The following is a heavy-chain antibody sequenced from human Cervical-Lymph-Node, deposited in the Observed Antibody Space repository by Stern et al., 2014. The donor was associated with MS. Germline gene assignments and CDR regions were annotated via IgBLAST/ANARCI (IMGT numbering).Heavy chain of an antibody. CDR3: ARDNDDHGMDV. CDR1: GDTFINFG. V-gene: IGHV1-69*01. D-gene: IGHD1-1*01. CDR2: FIPRFGTT. J-gene: IGHJ6*02. Sequence: QVQLVQSGADVKKPGSSVKVSCTASGDTFINFGISWVRQAPGQGLEWMGGFIPRFGTTEYVQKFQGRVTISADESATTVYMELSGLRSEDTAVYYCARDNDDHGMDVWGQGTTVTVTS.